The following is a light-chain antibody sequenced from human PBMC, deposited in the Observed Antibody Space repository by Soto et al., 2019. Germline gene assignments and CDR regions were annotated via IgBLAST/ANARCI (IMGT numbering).Light chain of an antibody. CDR3: CSYAGSYTWV. Sequence: QSVLTQPRSVSGSPGQSVTISCTGTSSDVGGYIFVSWYQQRPGNAPKVIIFDVSERPSGVPDRFSGSKSGNTASLTISGLQAEDEADYYCCSYAGSYTWVFGGGTKLTVL. V-gene: IGLV2-11*01. CDR1: SSDVGGYIF. J-gene: IGLJ3*02. CDR2: DVS.